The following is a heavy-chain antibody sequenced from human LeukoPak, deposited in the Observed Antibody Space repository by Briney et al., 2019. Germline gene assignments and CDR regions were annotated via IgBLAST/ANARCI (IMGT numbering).Heavy chain of an antibody. CDR3: ARGEDY. V-gene: IGHV3-30*03. Sequence: GGSLRLSCAASGFTFSSYGMQWVRQAPGKGPEWVAVISYNGNNKYYADSVKGRFTISRDNSKNSLNLQMNSLRDEDTAVYYCARGEDYWGQGTLVTVSS. J-gene: IGHJ4*02. CDR2: ISYNGNNK. CDR1: GFTFSSYG.